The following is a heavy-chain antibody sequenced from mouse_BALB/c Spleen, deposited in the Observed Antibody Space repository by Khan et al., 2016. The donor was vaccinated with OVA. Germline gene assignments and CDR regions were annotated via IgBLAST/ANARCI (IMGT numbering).Heavy chain of an antibody. V-gene: IGHV1-69*02. D-gene: IGHD2-3*01. Sequence: QVQLKQSGIELVRPGASVKLSCKASGYTFTNYWITWVKQRPGQGLEWVGNIYPSDSYTNYNQMFKDKATFTVDKSYSTAYLQLSSLTSEDSAGYYFPRKGFDGFAFAYWGKGTVVTFSA. CDR3: PRKGFDGFAFAY. CDR2: IYPSDSYT. CDR1: GYTFTNYW. J-gene: IGHJ3*01.